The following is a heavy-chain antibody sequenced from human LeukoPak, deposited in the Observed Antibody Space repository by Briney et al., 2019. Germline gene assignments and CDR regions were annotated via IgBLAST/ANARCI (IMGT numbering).Heavy chain of an antibody. CDR3: ARYGVNTTWYYDFWSGRFAYGNFDY. V-gene: IGHV4-59*11. CDR2: IYYSGST. D-gene: IGHD3-3*01. CDR1: GGSISSHY. Sequence: PSETLSLTCTVSGGSISSHYWSWIRQPPGKGLEWIGYIYYSGSTNYDPSLKSRVTISVDTSKNQFSLKLSSVTAADTAVYYCARYGVNTTWYYDFWSGRFAYGNFDYWGQGTLVTVSS. J-gene: IGHJ4*02.